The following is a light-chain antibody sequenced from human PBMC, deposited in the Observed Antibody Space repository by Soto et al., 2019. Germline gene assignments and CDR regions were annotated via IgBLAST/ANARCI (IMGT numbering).Light chain of an antibody. CDR1: QSVTTN. J-gene: IGKJ5*01. Sequence: EIVMTQSPATLSVSPGDRVTLSCRASQSVTTNLAWYQQKPGQAPRLLIYGASTRAPRIPARFSGSGSVTEFPLTISSLQAEDFAVYYYQQYNIWPPITFGQGTRLEIK. V-gene: IGKV3-15*01. CDR2: GAS. CDR3: QQYNIWPPIT.